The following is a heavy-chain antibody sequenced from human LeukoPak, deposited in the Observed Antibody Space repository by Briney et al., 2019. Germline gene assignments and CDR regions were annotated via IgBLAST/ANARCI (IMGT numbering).Heavy chain of an antibody. CDR2: IKPDGSQT. Sequence: GGSLRLSCAVSGFTFTSCWMNWVRQAPGKGLEWVGNIKPDGSQTYYVDSVKGRFTISRDNAKNSVSLQLNSLRAEDTAVYFCVRSIDAWGQGTLVTVSS. V-gene: IGHV3-7*03. J-gene: IGHJ5*02. CDR3: VRSIDA. CDR1: GFTFTSCW. D-gene: IGHD3-3*01.